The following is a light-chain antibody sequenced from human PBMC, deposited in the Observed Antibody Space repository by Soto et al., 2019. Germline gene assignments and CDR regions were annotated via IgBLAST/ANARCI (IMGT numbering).Light chain of an antibody. CDR1: NSDLGTYNL. V-gene: IGLV2-23*02. J-gene: IGLJ1*01. CDR3: CSYVGSNIFYV. Sequence: QSALAQPASVSGSPGRLITISCTGTNSDLGTYNLVSWYQQHPGKAPKTIIYEVTKRPSGVSKRFSGSKSGNTASLTISGLQAEDEADYYCCSYVGSNIFYVFGTGTKVTVL. CDR2: EVT.